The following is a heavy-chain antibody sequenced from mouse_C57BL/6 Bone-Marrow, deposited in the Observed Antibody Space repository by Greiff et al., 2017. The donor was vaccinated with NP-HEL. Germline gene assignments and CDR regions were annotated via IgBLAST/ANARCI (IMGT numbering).Heavy chain of an antibody. CDR2: INPKNGGT. CDR1: GYTFTDYN. J-gene: IGHJ2*01. V-gene: IGHV1-18*01. CDR3: ARLSDSSGLDY. D-gene: IGHD3-2*02. Sequence: EVQLQQSGPELVKPGASVKIPCKASGYTFTDYNMDWVKQSHGKSLEWIGDINPKNGGTSYDQKFKGKATLTVDKSSSTAYMELRSLTSEDTAVYDCARLSDSSGLDYWGQGTTLTVSS.